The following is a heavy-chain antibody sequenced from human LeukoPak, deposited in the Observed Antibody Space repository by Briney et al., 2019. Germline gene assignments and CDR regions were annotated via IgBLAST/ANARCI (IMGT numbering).Heavy chain of an antibody. CDR2: INWNGGST. V-gene: IGHV3-20*04. J-gene: IGHJ4*02. Sequence: GGSLRLSCAASGFTFDDYGMSWVRQAPGKGLEWVSGINWNGGSTGYADSVKGRFTISRDNAKNSLYLQMNSLRAEDTAVYYCARDRYYYDSSGKIFFDYWGQGTLVTVSS. CDR3: ARDRYYYDSSGKIFFDY. CDR1: GFTFDDYG. D-gene: IGHD3-22*01.